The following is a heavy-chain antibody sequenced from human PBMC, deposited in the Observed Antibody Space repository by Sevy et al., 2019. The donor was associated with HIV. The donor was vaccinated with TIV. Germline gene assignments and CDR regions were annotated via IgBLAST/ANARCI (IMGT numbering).Heavy chain of an antibody. CDR2: IYHSGST. Sequence: SETLSLTCAVSGGSISSSNWWSWVRQPPGKGLEWIGEIYHSGSTNYNASLKSRVTISVDKSKNQFSLKLSSVTAADTAVYYCARDWGIAAAGTKLFDYWGQGTLVTVSS. CDR1: GGSISSSNW. CDR3: ARDWGIAAAGTKLFDY. V-gene: IGHV4-4*02. J-gene: IGHJ4*02. D-gene: IGHD6-13*01.